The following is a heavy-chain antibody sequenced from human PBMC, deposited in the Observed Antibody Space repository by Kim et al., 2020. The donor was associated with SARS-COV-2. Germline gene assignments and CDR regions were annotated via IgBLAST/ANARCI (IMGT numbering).Heavy chain of an antibody. J-gene: IGHJ4*02. Sequence: GGSLRLSCAASGFTFSDYYMSWIRQAPGKGLEWSSYISGSSTYTNFADSVKGRFTISRDNAKNSLYLHMNSLRADDTAVYYFARLVLGATDYYDYWGQG. CDR2: ISGSSTYT. CDR3: ARLVLGATDYYDY. D-gene: IGHD1-26*01. CDR1: GFTFSDYY. V-gene: IGHV3-11*06.